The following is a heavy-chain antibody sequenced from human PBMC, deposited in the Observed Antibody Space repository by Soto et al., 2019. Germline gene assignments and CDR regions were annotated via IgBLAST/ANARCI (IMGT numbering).Heavy chain of an antibody. CDR1: GGSISSGGYY. V-gene: IGHV4-31*03. CDR2: IYYSGST. Sequence: SETLSLTCTVSGGSISSGGYYWSWIRQHPGKGLEWIGYIYYSGSTYYNPSLKSRVTISVDTSKNQFSLKLSSVTAADTAVYYCARDNMVSLGRMDVWGQGTTVTVSS. D-gene: IGHD2-8*01. CDR3: ARDNMVSLGRMDV. J-gene: IGHJ6*02.